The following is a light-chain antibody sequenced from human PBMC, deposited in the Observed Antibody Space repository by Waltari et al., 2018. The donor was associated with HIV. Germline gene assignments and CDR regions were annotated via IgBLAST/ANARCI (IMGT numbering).Light chain of an antibody. CDR1: SSNIGSYT. Sequence: QSVLTQPPSASGTPGQRVTIYCSGSSSNIGSYTVNWYQQLPGTAPKLLIYSNNQRPSGVPDRFSGSKSGTSASLAISGLQSEDEADYYCAAWDDSLNGWVFGGGTKLTVL. CDR3: AAWDDSLNGWV. CDR2: SNN. V-gene: IGLV1-44*01. J-gene: IGLJ3*02.